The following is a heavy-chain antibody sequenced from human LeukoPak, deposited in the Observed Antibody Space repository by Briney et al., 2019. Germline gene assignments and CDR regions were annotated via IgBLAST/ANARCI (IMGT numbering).Heavy chain of an antibody. V-gene: IGHV1-2*02. CDR3: ARGHDNTGYNYFDY. Sequence: ASVKVSCKASGYTFTDYYIHWVRQAPGQGLDRMGWINPNSGGTNYAQKFQGRVTMTRDTSIATTYMDLSSLMSDDTAVYYCARGHDNTGYNYFDYWGQGTLVTVSS. J-gene: IGHJ4*02. CDR2: INPNSGGT. D-gene: IGHD3-9*01. CDR1: GYTFTDYY.